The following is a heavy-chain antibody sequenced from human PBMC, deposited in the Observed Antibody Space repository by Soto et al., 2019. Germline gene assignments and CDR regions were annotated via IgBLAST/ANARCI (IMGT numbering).Heavy chain of an antibody. Sequence: SQTLSLTCAISGDSVTSNSAAWNWISQSPSRGLEWLGRTYYRSKWYNDYAVSVKSRITINPDTSKNQFSLQLNSVTPEDTAVYYSPRQSSGYYCPYFVRWGQGSLVTVS. J-gene: IGHJ1*01. CDR2: TYYRSKWYN. V-gene: IGHV6-1*01. CDR1: GDSVTSNSAA. D-gene: IGHD3-22*01. CDR3: PRQSSGYYCPYFVR.